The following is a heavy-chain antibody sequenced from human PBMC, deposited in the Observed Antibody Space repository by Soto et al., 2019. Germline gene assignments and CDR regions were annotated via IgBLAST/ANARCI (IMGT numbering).Heavy chain of an antibody. Sequence: PGGSLRLSCAASGFIFSSLAMSWVRQAPGKGLEWVSAIPGSADSTYYADSVKGRFTISRANSKNTLYLQMTSLRAEDTAVYYCSIKLPDSCSHFNFALWGHGPMVTV. J-gene: IGHJ3*01. V-gene: IGHV3-23*01. CDR1: GFIFSSLA. CDR3: SIKLPDSCSHFNFAL. CDR2: IPGSADST. D-gene: IGHD3-3*02.